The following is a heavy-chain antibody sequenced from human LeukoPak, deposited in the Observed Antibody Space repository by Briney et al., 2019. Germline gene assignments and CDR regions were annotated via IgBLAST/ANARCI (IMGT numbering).Heavy chain of an antibody. CDR1: GFTFSDCY. V-gene: IGHV3-11*06. D-gene: IGHD6-13*01. CDR3: ASLSLVTAAGFDASDI. J-gene: IGHJ3*02. Sequence: PGGSLRLSCAASGFTFSDCYMSWIRRAPGKGLEWVSYISSSSTYTNYADSVKGRFTISRDNAKNSLYLQMNSLRADDTAVYYCASLSLVTAAGFDASDIWGQGTMVTVSS. CDR2: ISSSSTYT.